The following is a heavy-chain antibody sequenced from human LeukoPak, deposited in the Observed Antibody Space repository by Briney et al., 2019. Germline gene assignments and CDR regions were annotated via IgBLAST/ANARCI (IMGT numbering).Heavy chain of an antibody. J-gene: IGHJ4*02. D-gene: IGHD3-22*01. CDR1: GFTFSSYA. V-gene: IGHV3-23*01. CDR2: ISGSGGST. Sequence: SGGSLRLSCAASGFTFSSYAMSWVRQAPGKGLEWVSAISGSGGSTYYADSVKGRFTISRDNSKNTLYLQMNSLRAEDTAVYYCARALDYDSSGYYYGSGYWGQGTLVTVSS. CDR3: ARALDYDSSGYYYGSGY.